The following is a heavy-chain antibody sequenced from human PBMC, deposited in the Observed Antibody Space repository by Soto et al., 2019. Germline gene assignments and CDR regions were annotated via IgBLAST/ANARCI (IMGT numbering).Heavy chain of an antibody. V-gene: IGHV4-4*07. D-gene: IGHD6-13*01. CDR2: IYTSGST. CDR3: ARDENSSNWDLNWFDP. Sequence: SETLSLTCTVSGGSISSYYWSWIRQPAGKGLEWIGRIYTSGSTNYNPSLKSRVTMSVDTSKNQFSLKLSSVTAADAAVYYCARDENSSNWDLNWFDPWGQGTLVTVSS. CDR1: GGSISSYY. J-gene: IGHJ5*02.